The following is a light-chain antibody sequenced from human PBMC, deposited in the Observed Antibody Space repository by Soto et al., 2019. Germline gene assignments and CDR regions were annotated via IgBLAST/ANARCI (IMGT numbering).Light chain of an antibody. Sequence: EIVLTQSPGTLSLSPGERATLSCRASQSVNSNYLVWYQQNPGQAPRLLIHDASHRAAGIPARFSGSGFGTDFTLTISSLEPEDAAVYYCQQYGSSAWTFGQGTKV. CDR1: QSVNSNY. J-gene: IGKJ1*01. CDR2: DAS. V-gene: IGKV3-20*01. CDR3: QQYGSSAWT.